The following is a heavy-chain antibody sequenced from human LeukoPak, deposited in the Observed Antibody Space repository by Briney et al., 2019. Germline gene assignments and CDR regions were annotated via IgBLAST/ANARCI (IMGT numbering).Heavy chain of an antibody. Sequence: SETLSLTCTVSGYSISSGYYWGWIRQPPGKGLEWIGSIYHSGSTYYNPSLKSRVTISVDTSKNQFSLKLSSVTAADTAVYYCARHTFLYGSGSYNKFDYWGQGTLVTVSS. V-gene: IGHV4-38-2*02. J-gene: IGHJ4*02. CDR1: GYSISSGYY. CDR2: IYHSGST. D-gene: IGHD3-10*01. CDR3: ARHTFLYGSGSYNKFDY.